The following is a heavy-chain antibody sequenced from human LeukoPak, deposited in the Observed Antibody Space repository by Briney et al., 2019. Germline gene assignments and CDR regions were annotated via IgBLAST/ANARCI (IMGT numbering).Heavy chain of an antibody. CDR3: ARRPRIAVAGTGTLYYFDY. J-gene: IGHJ4*02. CDR2: ISYDGSNK. CDR1: GFTFSSFW. V-gene: IGHV3-30*03. D-gene: IGHD6-19*01. Sequence: PGGSLRLSCTASGFTFSSFWMHWVRQAPGKGLEWVAVISYDGSNKYYADSVKGRFTISRDNSKNTLYLQMNSLRAEDTAVYYCARRPRIAVAGTGTLYYFDYWGQGTLVTVSS.